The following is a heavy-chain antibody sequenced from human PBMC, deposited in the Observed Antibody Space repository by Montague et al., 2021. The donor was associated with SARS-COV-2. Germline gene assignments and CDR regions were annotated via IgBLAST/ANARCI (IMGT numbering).Heavy chain of an antibody. J-gene: IGHJ4*02. CDR2: IYYSGST. CDR3: ARGWFSPMLVVVIRGSFDY. V-gene: IGHV4-39*07. Sequence: SETLSLTCSVSGCSISSSSYYWGWIRQPPGKGLEWIGTIYYSGSTYYNPSLKSRVTISVDTSKNQFSLKLSSVTAADTAVYYCARGWFSPMLVVVIRGSFDYWGQGALVTVSS. D-gene: IGHD3-22*01. CDR1: GCSISSSSYY.